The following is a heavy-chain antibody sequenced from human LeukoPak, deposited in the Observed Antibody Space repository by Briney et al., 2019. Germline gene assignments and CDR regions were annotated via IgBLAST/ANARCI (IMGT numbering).Heavy chain of an antibody. Sequence: ASVKVSCKASGYSFTAYYMHWVRQAPGQGLEWMGWINPNSGGTNYAQKFQGRVTMTRDTSISTAYMELSRLRSDDTAVYYCARGKGYCSGGSCYSGYYYYYMDVWGKGTTVTVSS. J-gene: IGHJ6*03. V-gene: IGHV1-2*02. CDR3: ARGKGYCSGGSCYSGYYYYYMDV. CDR2: INPNSGGT. CDR1: GYSFTAYY. D-gene: IGHD2-15*01.